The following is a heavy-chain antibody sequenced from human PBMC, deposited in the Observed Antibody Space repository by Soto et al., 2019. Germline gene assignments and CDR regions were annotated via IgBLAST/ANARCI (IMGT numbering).Heavy chain of an antibody. V-gene: IGHV3-23*01. CDR2: ISAGGDAT. CDR3: AKDTGSDYYYDSSGYYSAFDV. D-gene: IGHD3-22*01. J-gene: IGHJ3*01. CDR1: GFTFSNYA. Sequence: GGSLRLSCAASGFTFSNYAMSWARQAPGKGLEWVSTISAGGDATFYADSVKGRFTISRDNSKNTLYLQMNSLRADDTAVYYCAKDTGSDYYYDSSGYYSAFDVWGQGTMVTV.